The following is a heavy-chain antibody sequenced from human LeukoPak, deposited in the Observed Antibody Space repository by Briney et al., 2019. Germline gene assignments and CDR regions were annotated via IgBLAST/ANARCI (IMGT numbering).Heavy chain of an antibody. CDR2: IIPIFGTA. Sequence: SVKVSCKASGGTFSSYAISWVRQAPGQGLEWMGGIIPIFGTANYAQKFQGRVTITADESTSTAYMELSSLRSEDTAVYYCARDPPDSSGYAHAFDIWGQGTMVTVSS. V-gene: IGHV1-69*13. D-gene: IGHD3-22*01. CDR1: GGTFSSYA. CDR3: ARDPPDSSGYAHAFDI. J-gene: IGHJ3*02.